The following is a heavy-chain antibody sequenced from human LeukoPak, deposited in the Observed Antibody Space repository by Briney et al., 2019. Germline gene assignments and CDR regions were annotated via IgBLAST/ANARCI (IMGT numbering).Heavy chain of an antibody. D-gene: IGHD6-13*01. CDR3: ARDMWWYSSSWSAFDI. CDR1: GFTLSSYA. J-gene: IGHJ3*02. CDR2: ISYDGSNK. Sequence: GGSLRLSCAASGFTLSSYAMHWVRQAPGKGLEWVAVISYDGSNKYYADSVKGRFTISRDNSKNTLYLQMNSLRAEDTAVYYCARDMWWYSSSWSAFDIWGQGTMVTVSS. V-gene: IGHV3-30-3*01.